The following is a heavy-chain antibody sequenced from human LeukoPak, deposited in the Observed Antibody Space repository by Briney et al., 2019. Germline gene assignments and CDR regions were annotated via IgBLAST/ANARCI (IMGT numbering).Heavy chain of an antibody. CDR1: GFTFSSYG. Sequence: PGGSLRLSCAASGFTFSSYGTHWVRQAPGKGLEWVAFIRYDGSNKYYADSVKGRFTISRDNSKNTLYLQMNSLRAEDTAVYYCAKDEYCSSTSCYTGGGAWNWFDPWGQGTLVTVSS. J-gene: IGHJ5*02. V-gene: IGHV3-30*02. CDR3: AKDEYCSSTSCYTGGGAWNWFDP. CDR2: IRYDGSNK. D-gene: IGHD2-2*02.